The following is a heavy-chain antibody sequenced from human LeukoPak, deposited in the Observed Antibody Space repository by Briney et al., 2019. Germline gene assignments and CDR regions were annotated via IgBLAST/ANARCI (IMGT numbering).Heavy chain of an antibody. Sequence: PGGSLRLSCAASGFAFSSYGMNWVRQAPGKGLEWVSHISSSSSSIYYADSVKGRFTISRDSAKSSLYLQMNSLRAEDTAVYYCARELGYCSSTSCYGYWGQGTLVTVSS. J-gene: IGHJ4*02. CDR1: GFAFSSYG. CDR3: ARELGYCSSTSCYGY. V-gene: IGHV3-48*01. CDR2: ISSSSSSI. D-gene: IGHD2-2*01.